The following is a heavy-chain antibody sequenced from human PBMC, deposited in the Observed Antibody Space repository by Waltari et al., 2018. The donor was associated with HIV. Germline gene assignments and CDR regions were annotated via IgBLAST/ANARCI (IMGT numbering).Heavy chain of an antibody. D-gene: IGHD3-22*01. CDR3: ARGSGYYYFDY. CDR1: GFTFSSYW. V-gene: IGHV3-74*01. J-gene: IGHJ4*01. CDR2: MSTDGNSV. Sequence: EVQLVESGGGLVQPGGPLRLSCAASGFTFSSYWMPWVRQVPGKGLEWILGMSTDGNSVRSADSVKGRFTISRDNTKNTLYLQMNSLRVEETAVYYCARGSGYYYFDYWGHGTRVTVSS.